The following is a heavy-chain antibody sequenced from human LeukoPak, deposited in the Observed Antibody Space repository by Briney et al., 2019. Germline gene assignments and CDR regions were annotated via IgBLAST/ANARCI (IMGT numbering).Heavy chain of an antibody. J-gene: IGHJ4*02. CDR3: ARGVMTVDY. Sequence: TGGSLRLSCAASGFTFSNYGMHWARQAPGKGLEWVAVIWYDGSNKYYAGSVMGRFTISRDNSKNTLYLQLNSLRAEDTAVYYCARGVMTVDYWGQGTLVTVSS. CDR1: GFTFSNYG. V-gene: IGHV3-33*01. CDR2: IWYDGSNK.